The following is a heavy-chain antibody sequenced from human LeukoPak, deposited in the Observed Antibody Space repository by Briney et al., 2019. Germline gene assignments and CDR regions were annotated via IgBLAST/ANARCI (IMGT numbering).Heavy chain of an antibody. CDR1: GYTFTGYY. D-gene: IGHD4-17*01. V-gene: IGHV1-2*02. Sequence: ASVKVSCKASGYTFTGYYMHWARQAPGQGLEWMGWINPNSGGTNYAQKFQGRVTMTRDTSISTAYMELSRLRSDDTAVYYCARALTTVVTPGGYWGQGTLVTVSS. CDR2: INPNSGGT. J-gene: IGHJ4*02. CDR3: ARALTTVVTPGGY.